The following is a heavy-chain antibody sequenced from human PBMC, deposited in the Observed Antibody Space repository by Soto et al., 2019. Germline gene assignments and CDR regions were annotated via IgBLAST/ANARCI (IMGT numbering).Heavy chain of an antibody. CDR2: INHSGST. V-gene: IGHV4-34*01. J-gene: IGHJ4*02. Sequence: PSETLSLTCAVYVGSFSGYYWSWIRQPPGKGLEWIGEINHSGSTNYNPSLKSRVTISVDTSKNQFSLKLSSVTAADTAVYYCARGAVAGDYFDYWGQGTLVTVSS. CDR3: ARGAVAGDYFDY. D-gene: IGHD6-19*01. CDR1: VGSFSGYY.